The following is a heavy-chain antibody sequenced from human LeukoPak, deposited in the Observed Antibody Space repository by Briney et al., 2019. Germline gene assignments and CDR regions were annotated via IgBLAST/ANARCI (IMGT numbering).Heavy chain of an antibody. CDR2: ISAYNGNT. J-gene: IGHJ6*03. V-gene: IGHV1-18*01. CDR1: DYAFTSYG. CDR3: ARDRKLPYYYYYMDV. D-gene: IGHD1-26*01. Sequence: ASVKVSCKASDYAFTSYGISWVRQAPGQGLEWMGWISAYNGNTNYAQKLQGRVTMTTDTSTSTAYMELRSLRSDDTAVYYCARDRKLPYYYYYMDVWGKGTTVTVSS.